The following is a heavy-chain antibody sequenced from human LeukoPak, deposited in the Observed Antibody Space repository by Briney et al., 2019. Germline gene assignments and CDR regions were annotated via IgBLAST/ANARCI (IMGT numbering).Heavy chain of an antibody. D-gene: IGHD6-19*01. CDR1: GGSVSSGSYY. Sequence: SQTLSLTCTVSGGSVSSGSYYWSWIRQPPGKGLEWIGYIYYSGSTNYNPSLKSRVTISVDTSKNQFSLKLSSATAADTAVYYCARGLTRWGQGTLVTVSS. CDR2: IYYSGST. V-gene: IGHV4-61*01. CDR3: ARGLTR. J-gene: IGHJ4*02.